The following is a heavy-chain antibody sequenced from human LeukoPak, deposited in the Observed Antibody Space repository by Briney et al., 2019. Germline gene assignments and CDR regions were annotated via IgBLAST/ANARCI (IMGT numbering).Heavy chain of an antibody. J-gene: IGHJ6*02. D-gene: IGHD6-6*01. V-gene: IGHV3-53*01. Sequence: GGSLRLSCAASGFTVSSNYMSWVRQAPGKGLEWGSVIYSGGSTYYADSVKGRFTISRDNSKNTLYLQMNSLRAEDTAVYYCARVPSIAARRGVYYYGMDVWGQGTTVTVSS. CDR1: GFTVSSNY. CDR2: IYSGGST. CDR3: ARVPSIAARRGVYYYGMDV.